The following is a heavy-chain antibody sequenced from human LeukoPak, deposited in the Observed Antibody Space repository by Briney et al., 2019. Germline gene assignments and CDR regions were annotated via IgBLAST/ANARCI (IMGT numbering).Heavy chain of an antibody. CDR1: EFTVSSNY. Sequence: GGSLRLSCAASEFTVSSNYMSWIRQAPGKGLEWVSVIYSGGSTYYADSVKGRFTISRDKSKNTLYLQMNSLRAEDTAVYYCAKDSKPLLGGGFDYWGQGTLVTVSS. V-gene: IGHV3-66*01. J-gene: IGHJ4*02. CDR2: IYSGGST. D-gene: IGHD2-15*01. CDR3: AKDSKPLLGGGFDY.